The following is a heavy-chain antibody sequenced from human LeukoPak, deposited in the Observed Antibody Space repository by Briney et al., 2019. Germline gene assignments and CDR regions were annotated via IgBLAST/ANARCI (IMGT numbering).Heavy chain of an antibody. Sequence: GESLRLSCAASGFTFSDYYMSWIRQAPGKGLEWVSYISSSAISIYYEDSVKGRFTIPRDNAQNSLYLQMISLRAEDTAVYYCARVSPQQAAPDYWGQGTLVTVSS. CDR1: GFTFSDYY. J-gene: IGHJ4*02. V-gene: IGHV3-11*04. CDR2: ISSSAISI. D-gene: IGHD6-13*01. CDR3: ARVSPQQAAPDY.